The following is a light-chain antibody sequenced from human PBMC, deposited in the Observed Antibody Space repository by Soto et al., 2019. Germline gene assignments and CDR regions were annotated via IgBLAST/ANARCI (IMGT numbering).Light chain of an antibody. CDR1: NIGSKS. V-gene: IGLV3-21*02. CDR3: QVWDSTGDHPYV. J-gene: IGLJ1*01. CDR2: DDS. Sequence: SYELTQPPSVSVAPGQTARISCGGSNIGSKSVHWYQQKPGQAPVLVIYDDSDRPSGIPERFSGSNSGNTATLTISRVEAGDEADYHCQVWDSTGDHPYVFGGGTKV.